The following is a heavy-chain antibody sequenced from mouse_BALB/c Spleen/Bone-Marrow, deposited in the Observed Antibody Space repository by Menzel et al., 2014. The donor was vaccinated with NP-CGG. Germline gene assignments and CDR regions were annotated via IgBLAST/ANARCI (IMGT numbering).Heavy chain of an antibody. CDR1: GFTFSDYY. CDR2: ISNGGGSN. J-gene: IGHJ4*01. CDR3: ARQDYSYYYAMAY. V-gene: IGHV5-12*02. D-gene: IGHD2-13*01. Sequence: EVQVVESGGGLVQPGGSLKLSCATSGFTFSDYYMYWVRQTPEKRLKWVAYISNGGGSNYYPDTVKGRFTISRDNAKNTLYLQMNRLKSEDTVMYYCARQDYSYYYAMAYWDQGTSDTVSS.